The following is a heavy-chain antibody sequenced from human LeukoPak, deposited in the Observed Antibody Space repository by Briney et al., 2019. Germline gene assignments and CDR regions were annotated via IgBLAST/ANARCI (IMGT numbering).Heavy chain of an antibody. J-gene: IGHJ4*02. CDR1: GFAFAEHG. Sequence: PGGSLRLSCTASGFAFAEHGMSWVRQVPGKGLEWVSGINWSGGSTGYADPLRGRFTISRDNAKNSLYLQMDSLRGEDTALYYCARAPITSPFYFDYWGQGTLVTVSS. CDR3: ARAPITSPFYFDY. CDR2: INWSGGST. V-gene: IGHV3-20*04. D-gene: IGHD2-2*01.